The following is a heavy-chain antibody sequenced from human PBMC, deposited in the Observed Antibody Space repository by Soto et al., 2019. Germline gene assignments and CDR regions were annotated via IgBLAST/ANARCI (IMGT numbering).Heavy chain of an antibody. Sequence: QVQLVESGGGVVQPGRSLRLSCAASGCTFSSYAMHLVRQAPGKGLEGVAVISYDGSNKYYADSMKGRFTISRDNSKNTLFLQMNSLRAEDTAIYYCANEQLADSWGQGTMVNVSS. CDR3: ANEQLADS. CDR1: GCTFSSYA. D-gene: IGHD6-6*01. V-gene: IGHV3-30-3*02. J-gene: IGHJ5*01. CDR2: ISYDGSNK.